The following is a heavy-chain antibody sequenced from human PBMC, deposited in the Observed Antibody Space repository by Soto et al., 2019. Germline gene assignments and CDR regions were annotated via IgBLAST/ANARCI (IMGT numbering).Heavy chain of an antibody. Sequence: QVQLVQSGAEVKKPGASVKVSCKASGYTFTSYAMHWVRQAPGQRLEWMGWINAGNGNTKYSQKFQGRVTITRETSASTAYMELSSLRSEDTAVYYCARGGVATIRRAAFDYWGQGTLVTVSS. CDR3: ARGGVATIRRAAFDY. CDR1: GYTFTSYA. CDR2: INAGNGNT. V-gene: IGHV1-3*01. D-gene: IGHD5-12*01. J-gene: IGHJ4*02.